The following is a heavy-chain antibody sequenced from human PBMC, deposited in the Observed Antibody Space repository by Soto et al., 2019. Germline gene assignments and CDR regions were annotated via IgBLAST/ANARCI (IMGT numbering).Heavy chain of an antibody. CDR2: INHSGST. CDR1: GGSFSGYY. CDR3: ARLLPSAIGIAEAGAY. D-gene: IGHD6-13*01. V-gene: IGHV4-34*01. Sequence: SETLSLTCAVYGGSFSGYYWSWIRQPPGKGLEWIGEINHSGSTNYNPSLKSRFTLLVDTSNNHFSLKLSFVPAADTVFYYCARLLPSAIGIAEAGAYGGQGTLVTV. J-gene: IGHJ4*02.